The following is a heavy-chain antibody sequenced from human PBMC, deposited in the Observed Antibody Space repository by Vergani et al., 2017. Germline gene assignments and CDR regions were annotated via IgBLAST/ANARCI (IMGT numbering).Heavy chain of an antibody. CDR3: VRTEYCTGIACNTRFDS. CDR1: GFSFNTYW. J-gene: IGHJ5*01. CDR2: IDEYGNRA. D-gene: IGHD2-8*02. V-gene: IGHV3-74*03. Sequence: EVQLVESGGGSVQSGGSLRLSCVASGFSFNTYWMHWVRQVPAKGLMWVARIDEYGNRATYGDFETGRFTISRDNAKNTVFLQMNNLRADDAGVYYCVRTEYCTGIACNTRFDSWVQGALVTVSS.